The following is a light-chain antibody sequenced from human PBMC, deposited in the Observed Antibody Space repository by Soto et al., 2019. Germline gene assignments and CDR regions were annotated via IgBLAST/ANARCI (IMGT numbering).Light chain of an antibody. V-gene: IGLV2-23*02. CDR2: EVN. CDR1: SSNVGSYKL. J-gene: IGLJ1*01. Sequence: QSALTQPASVSGSPGQSITISGTGTSSNVGSYKLVSWYQQHPGKAPKHMIFEVNKRPSGVSNRFSGSKSGNTASLTISGLKVEDEADYYCCSSGGSPTYVFGTGTKVTVL. CDR3: CSSGGSPTYV.